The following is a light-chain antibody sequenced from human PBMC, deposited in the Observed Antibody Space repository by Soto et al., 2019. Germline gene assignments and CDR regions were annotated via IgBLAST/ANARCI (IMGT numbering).Light chain of an antibody. CDR3: SSWDDSLSDSV. J-gene: IGLJ1*01. Sequence: QLVLTQPPSASGTPGQSVTISCSGSSSDIGTNYVYWYQQLPGTAPKLLIYKNNQRPSGVPDRFSGSKSGTSASLAISGLRSEDEADYYCSSWDDSLSDSVFGTGTKLTVL. CDR2: KNN. V-gene: IGLV1-47*01. CDR1: SSDIGTNY.